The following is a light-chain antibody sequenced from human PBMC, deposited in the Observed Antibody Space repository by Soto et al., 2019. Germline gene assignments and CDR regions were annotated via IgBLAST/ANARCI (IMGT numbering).Light chain of an antibody. J-gene: IGLJ2*01. CDR3: QSYDSSRV. CDR2: EDN. Sequence: NFMLTQPHSVSESPGKTVTISCTRSSGSIASNYVQWYQQRPGSAPTTVIYEDNQRPSGVPDRFSGSIDSSSNSASPTISGLKTEDEADYYCQSYDSSRVFGGGTKLTVL. CDR1: SGSIASNY. V-gene: IGLV6-57*04.